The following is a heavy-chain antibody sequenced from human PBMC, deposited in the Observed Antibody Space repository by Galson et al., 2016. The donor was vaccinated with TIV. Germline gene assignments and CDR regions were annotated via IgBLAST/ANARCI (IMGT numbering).Heavy chain of an antibody. CDR3: AKDYVRVIPGTGTFDI. V-gene: IGHV3-23*01. CDR2: ISGSGIST. J-gene: IGHJ3*02. Sequence: SLRLSCAASGFTFSSYVMTWVRQAPGEGLEWVSSISGSGISTYYAESVKGRFTISRDNSKNTLFLQMNSLRVEDTAVYYCAKDYVRVIPGTGTFDIWGQGIMVTVSS. D-gene: IGHD3-10*02. CDR1: GFTFSSYV.